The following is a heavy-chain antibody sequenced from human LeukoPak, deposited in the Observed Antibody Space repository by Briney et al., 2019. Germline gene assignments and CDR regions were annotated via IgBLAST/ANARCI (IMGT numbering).Heavy chain of an antibody. Sequence: GGSLRLSCAASGFTFSSNSMNWVRQAPGKGLEWVSSISSSSSYIYYADSVKGRFTISRDNAKNSLYLQMNSLRAEDTAVYYCARELHYYGSGSSDYWGQGTLVTVSS. D-gene: IGHD3-10*01. J-gene: IGHJ4*02. V-gene: IGHV3-21*01. CDR2: ISSSSSYI. CDR1: GFTFSSNS. CDR3: ARELHYYGSGSSDY.